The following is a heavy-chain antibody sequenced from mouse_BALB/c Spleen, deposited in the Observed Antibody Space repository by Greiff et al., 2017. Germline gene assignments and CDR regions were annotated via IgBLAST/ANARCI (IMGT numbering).Heavy chain of an antibody. V-gene: IGHV4-1*02. Sequence: EVKLVESGGGLVQPGGSLKLSCAASGFDFSRYWMSWVRQAPGKGLEWIGEINPDSSTINYTPSLKDKFIISRDNAKNTLYLQMSKVRSEDTALYYCARLNYGTGGAMDYWGQGTSVTVSS. CDR2: INPDSSTI. D-gene: IGHD1-1*01. CDR1: GFDFSRYW. CDR3: ARLNYGTGGAMDY. J-gene: IGHJ4*01.